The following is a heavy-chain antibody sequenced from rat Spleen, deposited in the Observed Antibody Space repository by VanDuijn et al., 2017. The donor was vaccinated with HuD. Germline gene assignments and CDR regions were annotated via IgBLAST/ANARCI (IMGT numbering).Heavy chain of an antibody. CDR2: ISSDGSST. V-gene: IGHV5-22*01. CDR1: GFTFSNYY. Sequence: EVQLVESGGGLVQPGRSLKLSCAASGFTFSNYYMAWVRQAPTKGLEWVATISSDGSSTYYGDSVKGRFTISRDNAKSTLYLQINSLRSEDTATYYCARGTTNGGYRGLPYWGQGTLVTVSS. CDR3: ARGTTNGGYRGLPY. D-gene: IGHD1-11*01. J-gene: IGHJ3*01.